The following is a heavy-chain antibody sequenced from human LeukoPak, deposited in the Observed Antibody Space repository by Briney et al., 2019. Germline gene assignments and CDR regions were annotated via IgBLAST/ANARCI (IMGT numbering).Heavy chain of an antibody. Sequence: SETLSLTCAVYGGSFSGYYWSWIRQPPGKGLEWIGEINHSGSTNYNPSLKSRVTISVDTSKNQFSLKLSSVTAADTAVYYCARDRHVDTPTAEAFDIWGQGTMVTVS. D-gene: IGHD5-18*01. J-gene: IGHJ3*02. CDR2: INHSGST. CDR1: GGSFSGYY. V-gene: IGHV4-34*01. CDR3: ARDRHVDTPTAEAFDI.